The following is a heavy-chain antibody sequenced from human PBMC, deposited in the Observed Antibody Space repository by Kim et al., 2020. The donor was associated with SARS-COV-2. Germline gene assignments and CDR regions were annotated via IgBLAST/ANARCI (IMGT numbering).Heavy chain of an antibody. CDR3: ARSPQLSHFNNWFDP. CDR1: GGTFSSYA. CDR2: IIPILGIA. D-gene: IGHD3-10*01. Sequence: SVKVSCKASGGTFSSYAISWVRQAPGQGLEWMGRIIPILGIANYAQKFQGRVTITADKSTSTAYMELSSLRSEDTAVYYCARSPQLSHFNNWFDPWGQGTLVTVSS. V-gene: IGHV1-69*04. J-gene: IGHJ5*02.